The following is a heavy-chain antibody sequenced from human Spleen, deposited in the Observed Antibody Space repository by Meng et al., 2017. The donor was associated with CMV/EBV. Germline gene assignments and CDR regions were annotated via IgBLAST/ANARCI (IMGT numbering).Heavy chain of an antibody. D-gene: IGHD2-21*01. CDR3: AKHRVLILSNYFDY. CDR2: ISISGNT. CDR1: GFIVDDYY. V-gene: IGHV3-11*04. Sequence: GESLKISCAASGFIVDDYYMSWVRQAPGKGLEWISHISISGNTKYIDSVKGRFTLSRDNSRNTVYLQMNSLSAEDTAVYYCAKHRVLILSNYFDYWGQGTLVTAPQ. J-gene: IGHJ4*02.